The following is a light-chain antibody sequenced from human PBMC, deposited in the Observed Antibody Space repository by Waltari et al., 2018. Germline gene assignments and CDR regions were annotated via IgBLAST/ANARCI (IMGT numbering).Light chain of an antibody. Sequence: VSPGERATLSCRASQSVSSNLAWFQQKPGQAPRLLIYGASTRATGIPARFSGSGSGTEFTLTISSLQSEDFAVYSCQQYNNWPLTFGGGTKVEIK. CDR3: QQYNNWPLT. CDR1: QSVSSN. CDR2: GAS. J-gene: IGKJ4*01. V-gene: IGKV3-15*01.